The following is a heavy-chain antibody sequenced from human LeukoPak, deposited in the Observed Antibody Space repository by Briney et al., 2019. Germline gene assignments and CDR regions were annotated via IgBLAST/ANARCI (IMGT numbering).Heavy chain of an antibody. D-gene: IGHD6-19*01. CDR2: INAGNGNT. Sequence: ASVKVSCTASGYTFTSYAMHWVRQAPGQRLEWMGWINAGNGNTKYSQKFQGRVTITRDTSASTAYMELSSLRSEDTAVYYCARVGYSSGWYLVSYAFDIWGQGTMVTVSS. CDR3: ARVGYSSGWYLVSYAFDI. CDR1: GYTFTSYA. J-gene: IGHJ3*02. V-gene: IGHV1-3*01.